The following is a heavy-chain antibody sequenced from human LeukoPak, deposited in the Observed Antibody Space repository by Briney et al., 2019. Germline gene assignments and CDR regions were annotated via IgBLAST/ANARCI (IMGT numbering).Heavy chain of an antibody. J-gene: IGHJ4*02. CDR2: INHSGST. CDR3: ARSLGCCSSTSCFRGYYFDY. D-gene: IGHD2-2*01. V-gene: IGHV4-34*01. CDR1: GGSFSGYY. Sequence: SETLSLTCAVYGGSFSGYYWSWIRQPPGKGLEWIGEINHSGSTNYNPSLKSRVTISVDTSKNQFSLKLSSVTAADTAVYYCARSLGCCSSTSCFRGYYFDYWSQGTLVTVSS.